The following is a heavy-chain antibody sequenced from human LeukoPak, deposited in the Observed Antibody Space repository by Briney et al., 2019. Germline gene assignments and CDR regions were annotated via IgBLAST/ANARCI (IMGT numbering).Heavy chain of an antibody. CDR1: GYTFTGYY. CDR3: ARPNSSSWYLLDY. J-gene: IGHJ4*02. D-gene: IGHD6-13*01. Sequence: ASVKVSCKASGYTFTGYYMHWVRQAPGQGLEWMGWINPNSGGTIYAQKFQGRVTMTRDTSISTAYMELSSLTSDDTAVYYCARPNSSSWYLLDYWGQGTLVTVSS. V-gene: IGHV1-2*02. CDR2: INPNSGGT.